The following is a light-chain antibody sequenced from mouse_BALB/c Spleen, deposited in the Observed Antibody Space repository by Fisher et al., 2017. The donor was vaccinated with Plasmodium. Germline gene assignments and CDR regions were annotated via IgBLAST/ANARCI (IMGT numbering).Light chain of an antibody. Sequence: DIVLTQSPLSLPVSLGDQASISCRSSQSLVHSYGDTYLHWYLQKPGQSPKLLIYKVSNRFSGVPDRFTGSGSGTDFTLKISSVEAEDLGVYYCWQGTHLWTFGGGTNLEIK. CDR1: QSLVHSYGDTY. V-gene: IGKV1-110*01. J-gene: IGKJ1*01. CDR2: KVS. CDR3: WQGTHLWT.